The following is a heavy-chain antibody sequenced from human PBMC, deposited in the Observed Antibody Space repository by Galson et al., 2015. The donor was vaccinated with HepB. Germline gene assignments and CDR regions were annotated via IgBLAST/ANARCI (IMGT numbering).Heavy chain of an antibody. D-gene: IGHD6-19*01. J-gene: IGHJ4*02. Sequence: SLRLSCAASGFTFDDYAMHWVRQAPGKGLEWVSGISWNSGSIGYADSVKGRFTISRDNAKNSLYLQMNSLRAEDTALYYCAKVPYSSGWYGYFDYWGQGTLVTVSS. CDR3: AKVPYSSGWYGYFDY. CDR1: GFTFDDYA. V-gene: IGHV3-9*01. CDR2: ISWNSGSI.